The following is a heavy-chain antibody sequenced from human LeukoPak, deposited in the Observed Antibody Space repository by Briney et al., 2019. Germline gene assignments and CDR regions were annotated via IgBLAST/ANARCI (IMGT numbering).Heavy chain of an antibody. J-gene: IGHJ6*02. CDR2: IYSGGST. CDR3: ASQVGATYYYGMDV. D-gene: IGHD1-26*01. V-gene: IGHV3-66*04. CDR1: GFPVSSNY. Sequence: GSLRLSCAASGFPVSSNYMSWVRQAPGKGLEWVSVIYSGGSTYYADSVKGRFTISRDNSKNTLYLRMNSLRAEDTAVYYCASQVGATYYYGMDVWGQGTTVTVSS.